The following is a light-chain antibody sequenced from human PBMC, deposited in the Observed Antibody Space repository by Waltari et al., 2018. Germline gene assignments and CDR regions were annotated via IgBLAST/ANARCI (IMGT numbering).Light chain of an antibody. CDR3: CSYAGIYTWV. CDR1: SSDVGRYNY. V-gene: IGLV2-11*01. J-gene: IGLJ3*02. CDR2: DVS. Sequence: QSALTQPRSVSGSPGQSVTISCTGTSSDVGRYNYVSWFQQSPGKAPKLMISDVSERPSGVPDRFSGSKSGNTASLTISGLQAEDEADYYCCSYAGIYTWVFGGGTQLTVL.